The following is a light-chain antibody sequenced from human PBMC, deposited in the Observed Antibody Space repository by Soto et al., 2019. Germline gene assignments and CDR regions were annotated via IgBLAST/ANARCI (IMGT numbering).Light chain of an antibody. CDR3: QQYNNWYS. CDR1: QSVSSD. CDR2: GAS. J-gene: IGKJ2*03. Sequence: ERAMRQSPATMSVSPGERATLSCRASQSVSSDLAWYQQKPGKAPRVLIYGASTTATGVPARFSGSGSGTEFTLTISSLQSEDFAVYYCQQYNNWYSFGQGTKLEIK. V-gene: IGKV3-15*01.